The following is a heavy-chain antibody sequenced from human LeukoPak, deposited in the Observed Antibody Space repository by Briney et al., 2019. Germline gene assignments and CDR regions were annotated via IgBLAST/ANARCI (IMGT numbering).Heavy chain of an antibody. J-gene: IGHJ5*02. Sequence: SQTLSLTCTVSGGSISSDDYYWSWIRQPPGKGLEWIGYIYYSGSTYYSPSLKSRVTISVDTSKNQFSLKLSSVTAADTAVYYCARVLAGHNWFDPWGQGTLVTVSS. CDR2: IYYSGST. V-gene: IGHV4-30-4*01. D-gene: IGHD3-3*01. CDR3: ARVLAGHNWFDP. CDR1: GGSISSDDYY.